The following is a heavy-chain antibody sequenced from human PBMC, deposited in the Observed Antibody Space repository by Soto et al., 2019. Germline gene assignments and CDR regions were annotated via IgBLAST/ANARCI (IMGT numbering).Heavy chain of an antibody. J-gene: IGHJ6*02. D-gene: IGHD6-19*01. Sequence: EVQLVESGGGLVQPGGSLRLSCAASGLIFSDYHMDWVRQAPGKGLEWVGRIRRKANSYTPEYAASVKGRFTISRDDSKNSLYLQMNSLKTEDTAVYYCAMLGGCSGGSNDMDVWGQGTTVTVSS. CDR3: AMLGGCSGGSNDMDV. V-gene: IGHV3-72*01. CDR1: GLIFSDYH. CDR2: IRRKANSYTP.